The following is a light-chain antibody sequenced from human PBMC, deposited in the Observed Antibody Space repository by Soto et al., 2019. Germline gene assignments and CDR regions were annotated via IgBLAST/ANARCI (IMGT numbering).Light chain of an antibody. CDR3: QQYSNWPPAWT. CDR2: GAS. V-gene: IGKV3-20*01. J-gene: IGKJ1*01. CDR1: QSLSSSS. Sequence: EIVLTQSPDTLSLSPGEIATLSFRASQSLSSSSLAWYQQKPGQAPRVLISGASRRATDIPDRFSGSGSGTDFTLTISSLQSDDFAVYYCQQYSNWPPAWTFGQGTKVDIK.